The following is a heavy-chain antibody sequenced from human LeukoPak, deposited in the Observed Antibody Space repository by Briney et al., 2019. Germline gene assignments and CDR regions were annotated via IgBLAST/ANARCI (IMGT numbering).Heavy chain of an antibody. J-gene: IGHJ4*02. CDR2: INTDGTVT. CDR3: ATKQWLAPPPDS. V-gene: IGHV3-74*01. CDR1: GFTFSKYW. D-gene: IGHD6-19*01. Sequence: GGSLRLSCAASGFTFSKYWVLWVRQAPGNGLESVSRINTDGTVTTYADSGKGRFTVSRDNADNTMFLQMNSVRDEDTAVYYCATKQWLAPPPDSWGQGTPVTVSS.